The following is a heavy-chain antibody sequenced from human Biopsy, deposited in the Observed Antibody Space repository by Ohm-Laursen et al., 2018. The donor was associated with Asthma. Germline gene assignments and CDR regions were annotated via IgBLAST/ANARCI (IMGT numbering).Heavy chain of an antibody. J-gene: IGHJ6*02. CDR3: ARCQVGYSSGWSLLLKKIYYSGMDV. CDR1: GGTFSNFA. CDR2: IMTVFGTT. Sequence: SVKVSCKAPGGTFSNFAISWVRQAPGQGLEWLGGIMTVFGTTNYAQKFQGRVTITADESTSTAYMEVTSLRSEDTAIYYCARCQVGYSSGWSLLLKKIYYSGMDVWGQGTEVTVSS. D-gene: IGHD6-19*01. V-gene: IGHV1-69*13.